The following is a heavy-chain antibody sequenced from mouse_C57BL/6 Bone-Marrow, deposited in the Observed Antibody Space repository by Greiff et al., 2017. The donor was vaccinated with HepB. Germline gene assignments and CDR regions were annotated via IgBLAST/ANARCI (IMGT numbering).Heavy chain of an antibody. CDR2: IYPNNGGT. V-gene: IGHV1-26*01. CDR1: GYTFTDYY. CDR3: ARSGRYGSSHWYFDV. J-gene: IGHJ1*03. Sequence: EVQLQQSGPELVKPGASVKISCKASGYTFTDYYMNWVKQSHGKSLEWIGDIYPNNGGTSYNQKFKGKATLTVHKSSSTAYMELRSLTSEDSAVYYCARSGRYGSSHWYFDVWGTGTTVTVSS. D-gene: IGHD1-1*01.